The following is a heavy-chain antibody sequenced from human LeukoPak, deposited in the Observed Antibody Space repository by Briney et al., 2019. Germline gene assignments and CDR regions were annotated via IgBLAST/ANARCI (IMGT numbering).Heavy chain of an antibody. CDR2: ISDSGGST. V-gene: IGHV3-23*01. CDR1: GMTLSKYG. CDR3: AKRGVVIRVILVGFHKEAYYFDS. D-gene: IGHD3-22*01. J-gene: IGHJ4*02. Sequence: GGSLSLSCAVSGMTLSKYGMSWVRQAPGRGVERVAGISDSGGSTNYADSVKGRFTISRDNPKNTLYLQMNSLRAEDTAVYFCAKRGVVIRVILVGFHKEAYYFDSWGQGALVTVSS.